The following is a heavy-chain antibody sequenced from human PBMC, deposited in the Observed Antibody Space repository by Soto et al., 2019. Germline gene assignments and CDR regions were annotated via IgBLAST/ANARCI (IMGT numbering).Heavy chain of an antibody. Sequence: SETLSLTCAVSSGSISDDHWWSWVRQPPGKGLEWIGEIHHSGRVNYSPSLKSRVTISLDTSKNQFSLTLSAVTAADTAMYYCSTRAYDTNGYYRFDPWGQGTLVTVSS. CDR3: STRAYDTNGYYRFDP. J-gene: IGHJ5*01. CDR2: IHHSGRV. D-gene: IGHD3-22*01. V-gene: IGHV4-4*02. CDR1: SGSISDDHW.